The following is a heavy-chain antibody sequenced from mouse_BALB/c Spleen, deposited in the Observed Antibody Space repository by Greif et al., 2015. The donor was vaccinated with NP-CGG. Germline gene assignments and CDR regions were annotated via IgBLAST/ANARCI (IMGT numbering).Heavy chain of an antibody. J-gene: IGHJ1*01. Sequence: QVQLQQSGAELVRPGSSVKISCKASGYAFSSYWMNWVKQRPGQGLEWIGQIYPGDGDTNYNGKFKGKATLTADKSSSTAYTQLSSLTSEDSAVYFCAREVYGTRYFDVWGAGTTVTVSS. V-gene: IGHV1-80*01. CDR2: IYPGDGDT. D-gene: IGHD1-1*01. CDR3: AREVYGTRYFDV. CDR1: GYAFSSYW.